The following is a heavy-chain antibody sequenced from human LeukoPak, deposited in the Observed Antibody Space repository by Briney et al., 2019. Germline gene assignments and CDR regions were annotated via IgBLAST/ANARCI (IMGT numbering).Heavy chain of an antibody. CDR2: INHSGST. J-gene: IGHJ3*02. V-gene: IGHV4-34*01. CDR1: GGSISCGDYY. CDR3: ALTGQNDAFDI. D-gene: IGHD1-1*01. Sequence: PSETLSLTCTVSGGSISCGDYYWSWIRQPPGKGLEWIGEINHSGSTNYNPSLKSRVTISVDTSKNQFSLKLSSVTAADTAVYYCALTGQNDAFDIWGQGTMVTVSS.